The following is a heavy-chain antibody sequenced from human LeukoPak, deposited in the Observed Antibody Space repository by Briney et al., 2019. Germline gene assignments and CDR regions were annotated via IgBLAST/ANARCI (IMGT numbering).Heavy chain of an antibody. CDR3: ARPLVRYFDWSHFDY. CDR2: INPNSGGT. Sequence: ASVKVSCTASGYTFTGYYMHWVRQAPGQGLEWMGWINPNSGGTNYAQKFQGRVTMTRDTSISTAYMELSRLRSDDTAVYYCARPLVRYFDWSHFDYWGQGTLVTVSS. V-gene: IGHV1-2*02. D-gene: IGHD3-9*01. J-gene: IGHJ4*02. CDR1: GYTFTGYY.